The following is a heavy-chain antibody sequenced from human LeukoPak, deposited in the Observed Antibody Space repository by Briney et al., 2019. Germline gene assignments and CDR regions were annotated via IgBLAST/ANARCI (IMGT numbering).Heavy chain of an antibody. CDR1: GGTFSSYT. CDR3: ARSWIQLWSPFDY. Sequence: SVKVSCKASGGTFSSYTISWVRQAPAQGLEWMGRIIPILGIANYAQKFQGRLTITADKSTSTAYMKLSSLRSEDTAVYYCARSWIQLWSPFDYWGQGTLVTVSS. D-gene: IGHD5-18*01. V-gene: IGHV1-69*02. CDR2: IIPILGIA. J-gene: IGHJ4*02.